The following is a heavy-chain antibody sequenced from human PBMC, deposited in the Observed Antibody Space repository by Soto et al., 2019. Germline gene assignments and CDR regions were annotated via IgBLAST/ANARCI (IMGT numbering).Heavy chain of an antibody. CDR1: GFTFSSYA. CDR2: ISSDGDIT. V-gene: IGHV3-64*01. D-gene: IGHD2-2*01. J-gene: IGHJ5*02. Sequence: PGGSLRLSCAASGFTFSSYAMHWVRQAPGKGLEYVSGISSDGDITYYASSVKGRFAISRDNSKNTLYLQMNSLRAEDTAVYYCARVDPPATSWGQGTLVTVSS. CDR3: ARVDPPATS.